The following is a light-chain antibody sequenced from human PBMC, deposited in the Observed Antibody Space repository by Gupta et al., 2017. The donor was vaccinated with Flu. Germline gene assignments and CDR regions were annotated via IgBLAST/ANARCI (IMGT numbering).Light chain of an antibody. Sequence: TCGGNNIRTKSVHWYQQKPGQAPVMVVYDDNDRPAGIPERISGSNSGNTATLTISRVEAGDEADYYCQVWDSSYCLPGFGGGTQLTLL. CDR3: QVWDSSYCLPG. J-gene: IGLJ7*01. CDR2: DDN. CDR1: NIRTKS. V-gene: IGLV3-21*02.